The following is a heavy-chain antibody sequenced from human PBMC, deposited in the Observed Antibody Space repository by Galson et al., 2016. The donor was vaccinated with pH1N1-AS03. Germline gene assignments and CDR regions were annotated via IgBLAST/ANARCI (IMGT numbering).Heavy chain of an antibody. CDR2: LSSRGDDA. D-gene: IGHD7-27*01. V-gene: IGHV3-23*01. J-gene: IGHJ6*02. CDR3: AKGQLGILFYGIHA. Sequence: SLRLSCAASGFTFSTYSMAWVRQAPGKGLEWVSALSSRGDDAYYADSVKGRFTISRDNSMNTLYLQMHSLKAEDTAVYYCAKGQLGILFYGIHAWGQGTTVIVSS. CDR1: GFTFSTYS.